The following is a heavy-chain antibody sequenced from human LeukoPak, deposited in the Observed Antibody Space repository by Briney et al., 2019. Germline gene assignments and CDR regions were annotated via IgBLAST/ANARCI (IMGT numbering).Heavy chain of an antibody. CDR1: GFTFSTYT. D-gene: IGHD2-21*02. J-gene: IGHJ4*02. V-gene: IGHV3-23*01. CDR3: AKARDFDLFDF. CDR2: ISGGGGST. Sequence: PGGSLRLSCAASGFTFSTYTMNWVRQAPEKGLEWVSSISGGGGSTYYADSVKGRFTMSRDNSKNTMYLQMDSLGAKDTAVYYCAKARDFDLFDFWGQGTLVTVSS.